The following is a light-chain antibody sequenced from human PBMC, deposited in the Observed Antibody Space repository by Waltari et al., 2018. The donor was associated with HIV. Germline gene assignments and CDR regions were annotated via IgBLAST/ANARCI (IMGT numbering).Light chain of an antibody. CDR2: EVD. V-gene: IGLV2-23*02. Sequence: QSALTQPASVSGSPGQSITISCTGSSSDLGSYKVVSWYQQHPGKVPKLMIFEVDSRPSGVSNRFSGSKSDNTASLTISGLQAEDEATYYCSSYARSSVLFGGGTKVTVL. J-gene: IGLJ2*01. CDR3: SSYARSSVL. CDR1: SSDLGSYKV.